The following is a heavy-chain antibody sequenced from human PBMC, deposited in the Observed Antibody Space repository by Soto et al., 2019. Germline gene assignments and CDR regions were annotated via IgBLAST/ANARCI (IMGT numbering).Heavy chain of an antibody. CDR1: GFSLSTNGVG. Sequence: QITLKESGPTLVKPTQTLTLACTFSGFSLSTNGVGVGWIRQPPGKALEWLALIYWDDDKRYSPSLSSRLTIINDTSKNQVVLITTDVEPVDTATYYCAYRVFWRPFDWSLGWFDPWGQGTLVTVSS. CDR3: AYRVFWRPFDWSLGWFDP. D-gene: IGHD3-9*01. V-gene: IGHV2-5*02. J-gene: IGHJ5*02. CDR2: IYWDDDK.